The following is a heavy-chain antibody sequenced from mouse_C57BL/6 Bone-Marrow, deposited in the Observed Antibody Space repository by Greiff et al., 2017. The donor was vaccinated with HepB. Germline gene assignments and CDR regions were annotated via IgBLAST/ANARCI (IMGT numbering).Heavy chain of an antibody. CDR2: ISDGGSYT. CDR3: ARVEDY. J-gene: IGHJ2*01. V-gene: IGHV5-4*03. Sequence: EVKLMESGGGLVKPGGSLKLSCAASGFTFSSYAMSWVRQTPEKRLEWVATISDGGSYTYYPDNVKGRFTISRDNAKNNLYLQMSHLKSEDTAVYYCARVEDYWGQGTTLTVSS. CDR1: GFTFSSYA.